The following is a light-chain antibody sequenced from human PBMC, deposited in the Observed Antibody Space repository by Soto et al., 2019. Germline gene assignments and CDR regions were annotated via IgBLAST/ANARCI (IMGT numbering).Light chain of an antibody. J-gene: IGKJ2*01. CDR3: HHYGGSPPFT. Sequence: EIVMTQSPATLSVSPGERATLSCRASQSVSSNLAWYQQKPGQAPRLLIYATFNRATGIPDRFSGSGSGTDFTLSINRLEAGDFAVYYCHHYGGSPPFTFGQGTKLEI. V-gene: IGKV3-20*01. CDR1: QSVSSN. CDR2: ATF.